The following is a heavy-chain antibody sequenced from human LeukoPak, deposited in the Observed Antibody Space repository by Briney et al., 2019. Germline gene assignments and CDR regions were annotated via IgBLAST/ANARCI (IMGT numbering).Heavy chain of an antibody. V-gene: IGHV3-33*01. CDR3: ARDLYCSGGSCLYFDY. Sequence: GGSLRLSCAASGFTFSSYGMHWVRQAPGKGLEWVAVIWYDGSNKYYGDSVKGRFTISRDNSKNTLYLQMNSLRAEDTAVYFCARDLYCSGGSCLYFDYWGQGTLVTVSS. CDR1: GFTFSSYG. D-gene: IGHD2-15*01. J-gene: IGHJ4*02. CDR2: IWYDGSNK.